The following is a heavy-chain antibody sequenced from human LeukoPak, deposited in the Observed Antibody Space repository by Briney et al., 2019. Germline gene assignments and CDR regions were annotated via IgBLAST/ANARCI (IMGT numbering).Heavy chain of an antibody. Sequence: GGSLRLSCAASGFTFSSYAMNWVRQAPGKGLEWVSSISSSSSYIYYADSVKGRFTISRDNAKNSLYLQMNSLRAEDTAVYYRARDSPRITMIVVVREKAFDIWGQGTMVTVSS. CDR3: ARDSPRITMIVVVREKAFDI. CDR2: ISSSSSYI. CDR1: GFTFSSYA. D-gene: IGHD3-22*01. J-gene: IGHJ3*02. V-gene: IGHV3-21*01.